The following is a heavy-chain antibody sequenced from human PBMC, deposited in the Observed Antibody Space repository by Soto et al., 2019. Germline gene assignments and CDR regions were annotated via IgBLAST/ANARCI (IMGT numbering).Heavy chain of an antibody. J-gene: IGHJ3*02. CDR3: AKDKDWNYAHACAFDI. CDR1: GFTFSSYA. Sequence: PGGSLRLSCAASGFTFSSYAMSWVRQAPVKGLEWVSAISGSGGSTYYADSVKGRFTISRDNSKNTLYLQMNSLRAEDTAVYYCAKDKDWNYAHACAFDIWGQGTMVTVSS. CDR2: ISGSGGST. V-gene: IGHV3-23*01. D-gene: IGHD1-7*01.